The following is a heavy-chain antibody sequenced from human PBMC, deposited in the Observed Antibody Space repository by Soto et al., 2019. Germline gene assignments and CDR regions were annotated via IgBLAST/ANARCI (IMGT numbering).Heavy chain of an antibody. CDR1: GFTFSSYG. D-gene: IGHD5-18*01. CDR2: MSYDGSNT. Sequence: SLRLSCATSGFTFSSYGMHWVRQAPGKGLEWVAVMSYDGSNTYYGESVKGRFTISRDNSKNTLYLQMNSLRAEDTAVYYCAKDDGLWYLDYWGQGILVTVSS. V-gene: IGHV3-30*18. J-gene: IGHJ4*02. CDR3: AKDDGLWYLDY.